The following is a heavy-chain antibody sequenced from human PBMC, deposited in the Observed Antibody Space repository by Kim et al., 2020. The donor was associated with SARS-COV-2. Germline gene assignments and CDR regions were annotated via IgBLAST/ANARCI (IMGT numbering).Heavy chain of an antibody. CDR1: GYTFTSYD. Sequence: ASVKVSCKTSGYTFTSYDINWVRQATGQGLEWMGWMNPNSGNTGYAQKFQGRVTMTRDTSISTAYMELSSLRSEDTAVYYCARWQANSDAFDIWGQGTMFTVSS. CDR3: ARWQANSDAFDI. V-gene: IGHV1-8*01. D-gene: IGHD1-7*01. CDR2: MNPNSGNT. J-gene: IGHJ3*02.